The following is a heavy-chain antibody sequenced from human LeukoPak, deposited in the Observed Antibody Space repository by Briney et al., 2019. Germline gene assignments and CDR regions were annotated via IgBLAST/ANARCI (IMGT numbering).Heavy chain of an antibody. CDR2: IKNDGSTT. CDR3: AELGITMIGGV. Sequence: GGSLRLSCAASGFTFSSYWMHWVRQPPGKGLVWVSRIKNDGSTTTYADSVKGRFTVSRDNAKNTLYLQMNSLRAEDTAVYYCAELGITMIGGVWGKGTTVTISS. D-gene: IGHD3-10*02. CDR1: GFTFSSYW. V-gene: IGHV3-74*01. J-gene: IGHJ6*04.